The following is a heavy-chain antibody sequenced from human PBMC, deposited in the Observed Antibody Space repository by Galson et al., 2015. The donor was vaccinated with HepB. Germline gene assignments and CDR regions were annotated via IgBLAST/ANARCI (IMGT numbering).Heavy chain of an antibody. V-gene: IGHV3-48*03. CDR3: MRDGIYCSGDFCHPY. D-gene: IGHD2-15*01. CDR1: GFSLTNYE. CDR2: ISSGGNTI. J-gene: IGHJ4*02. Sequence: SLRLSCAASGFSLTNYEMNWVRQAPGTGLEWLSYISSGGNTIYYADSVKGRFTISRDNAKNSPYLQMNSLRAEDTAVYYCMRDGIYCSGDFCHPYWGQGTLVTVSS.